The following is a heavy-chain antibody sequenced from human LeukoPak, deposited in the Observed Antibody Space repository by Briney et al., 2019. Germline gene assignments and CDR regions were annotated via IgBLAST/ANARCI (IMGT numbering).Heavy chain of an antibody. CDR3: ARAFYPTEYDWFDP. D-gene: IGHD2/OR15-2a*01. CDR1: GYTFTSYG. CDR2: ISAYNGNT. V-gene: IGHV1-18*01. Sequence: ASVKVSCRASGYTFTSYGISWVRQAPGQGLEWMGWISAYNGNTNYAQKLQGRVTMTTDTSTSTAYMELRSLRSEDTAVYYCARAFYPTEYDWFDPWGQGTLVTVSS. J-gene: IGHJ5*02.